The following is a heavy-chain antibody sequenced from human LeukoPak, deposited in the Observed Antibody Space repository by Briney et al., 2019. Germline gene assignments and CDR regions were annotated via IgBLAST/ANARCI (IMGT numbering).Heavy chain of an antibody. V-gene: IGHV3-7*01. CDR1: GFTFSDYY. D-gene: IGHD3-3*01. CDR2: IKQDGSEK. Sequence: QPGGSLRLSCAASGFTFSDYYMSWIRQAPGKGLEWVANIKQDGSEKYYVDSVKGRFTISRDNAKNSLYLQMNSLRAEVTAVYYCARLSGDITIFGVVIIRNFDYWGQGTLVTVSS. J-gene: IGHJ4*02. CDR3: ARLSGDITIFGVVIIRNFDY.